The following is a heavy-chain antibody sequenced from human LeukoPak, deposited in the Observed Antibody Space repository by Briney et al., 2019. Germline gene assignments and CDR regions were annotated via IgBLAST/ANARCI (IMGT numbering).Heavy chain of an antibody. V-gene: IGHV4-59*01. J-gene: IGHJ4*02. CDR2: INDSGSA. CDR1: GGSINSYY. Sequence: SETLSLTCTVSGGSINSYYWSWIRQPPGKGLEWIGYINDSGSANYNPSLKSRVNISVDTSKNQFSLKLSSVTAADTAVYFCARDTYGSGLFDYWGQGTLVTVSS. CDR3: ARDTYGSGLFDY. D-gene: IGHD3-10*01.